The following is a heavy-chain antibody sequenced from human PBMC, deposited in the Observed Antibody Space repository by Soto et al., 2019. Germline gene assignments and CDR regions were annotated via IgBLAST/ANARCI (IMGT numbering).Heavy chain of an antibody. Sequence: EVQLVESGGGLVQPGRSLRLSCAASGFTFDDYAMHWVRQAPGKGLEWVSGISWNSGSIGYADSVKGRFTISRDNAKNSLYLQMNSLIAEDTALYSGAKEFYSSEDSHGSYSFDYWGQGTLVTVSS. V-gene: IGHV3-9*01. J-gene: IGHJ4*02. CDR2: ISWNSGSI. D-gene: IGHD3-22*01. CDR1: GFTFDDYA. CDR3: AKEFYSSEDSHGSYSFDY.